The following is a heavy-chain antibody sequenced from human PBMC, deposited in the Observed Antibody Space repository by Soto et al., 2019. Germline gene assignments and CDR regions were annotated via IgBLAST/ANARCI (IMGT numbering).Heavy chain of an antibody. CDR2: INAGNGNT. D-gene: IGHD3-3*01. J-gene: IGHJ4*02. CDR3: ARTSGYYFYDY. CDR1: GYTFTSYA. Sequence: ASVKVSCTASGYTFTSYAMHWVRQAPGQRLEWMGWINAGNGNTKYSQKFQGSVTLTRDTSASTAYMELSSLRSEDTAVYYCARTSGYYFYDYWGQGTLVTVSS. V-gene: IGHV1-3*01.